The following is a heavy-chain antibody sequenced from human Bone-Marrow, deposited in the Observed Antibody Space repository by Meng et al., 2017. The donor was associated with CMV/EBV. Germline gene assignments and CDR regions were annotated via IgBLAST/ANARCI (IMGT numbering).Heavy chain of an antibody. J-gene: IGHJ4*02. CDR3: ARTVGDGYNLVFDY. CDR1: GFSLSTGGTC. V-gene: IGHV2-70*20. CDR2: IDWDDDK. D-gene: IGHD5-24*01. Sequence: SGPTLVKPTQTLTLTCTFSGFSLSTGGTCVSWVRQPPGKALEWLALIDWDDDKFYSTSLKTRLTISKDTSKNQVVLTMTNMDPVDTATYYCARTVGDGYNLVFDYWGQGTLVTVSS.